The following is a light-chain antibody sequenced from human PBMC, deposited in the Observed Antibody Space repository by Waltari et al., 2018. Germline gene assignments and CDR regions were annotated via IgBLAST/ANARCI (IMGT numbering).Light chain of an antibody. CDR1: AREVPSGHH. Sequence: QNVVTQEPSLTVSPGGTVTLTCASSAREVPSGHHANWLQQRPGQPPSLLIFSTNDKHPPTPARFSGSLLGGKAALTLSEVQSEDEADYYCLLFFDNSRVFGGGTKLTVL. V-gene: IGLV7-43*01. J-gene: IGLJ3*02. CDR2: STN. CDR3: LLFFDNSRV.